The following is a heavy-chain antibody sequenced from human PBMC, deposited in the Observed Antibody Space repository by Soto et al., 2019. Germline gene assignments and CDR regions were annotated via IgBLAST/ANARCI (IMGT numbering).Heavy chain of an antibody. CDR2: ISSSSSYI. CDR1: GFTCSSYR. Sequence: DVQLVESGGGLVKPGGSLRLSCAASGFTCSSYRMHWVRQAPVKGLEWVSSISSSSSYIYYADSVKGRFTISIDNATNSLYLHMTSLRAADTAVYYCARDLYSSSARYFDYWGQGTLVTVSS. V-gene: IGHV3-21*01. J-gene: IGHJ4*02. CDR3: ARDLYSSSARYFDY. D-gene: IGHD6-6*01.